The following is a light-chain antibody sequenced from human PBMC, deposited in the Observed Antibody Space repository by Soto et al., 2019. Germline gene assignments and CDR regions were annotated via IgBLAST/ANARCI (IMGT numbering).Light chain of an antibody. V-gene: IGKV1-39*01. CDR2: VAS. CDR1: QGITSY. CDR3: QQSYGTPIT. Sequence: IQLTPSPSSLSASVGDRVTITCRASQGITSYLAWYQQKPGKAPNPLIYVASSLQSEVPSRFSGSGSGTDFTLTITSLQPEDFATYYCQQSYGTPITFGQGTRLEIK. J-gene: IGKJ5*01.